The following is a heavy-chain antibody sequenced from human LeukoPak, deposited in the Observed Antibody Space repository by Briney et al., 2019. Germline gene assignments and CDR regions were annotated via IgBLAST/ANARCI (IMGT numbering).Heavy chain of an antibody. J-gene: IGHJ4*02. Sequence: GGSLRLSCAASGFTFSSYSMNWVRQAPGKGLEWVSSISSSSSYIYYADSVKGRFTISRDNAKNSLYLQMNSLRAEDTAVYYCARDQARGYHRIFDYWGQGTLVTVSS. CDR1: GFTFSSYS. D-gene: IGHD3-22*01. V-gene: IGHV3-21*01. CDR3: ARDQARGYHRIFDY. CDR2: ISSSSSYI.